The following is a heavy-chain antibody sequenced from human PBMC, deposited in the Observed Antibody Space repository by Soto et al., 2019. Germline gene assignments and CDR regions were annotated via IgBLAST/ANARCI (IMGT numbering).Heavy chain of an antibody. D-gene: IGHD4-4*01. CDR1: GYTFTSYG. V-gene: IGHV1-18*01. CDR2: ISAYNGNT. Sequence: ASVKVSCKASGYTFTSYGISWVRQAPGQELEWMGWISAYNGNTNYAQKLQGRVTMTTDTSTSTAYMELRSLRSDDTAVYYCARDKATVTSSSVWFDPWGQGTLVTVSS. J-gene: IGHJ5*02. CDR3: ARDKATVTSSSVWFDP.